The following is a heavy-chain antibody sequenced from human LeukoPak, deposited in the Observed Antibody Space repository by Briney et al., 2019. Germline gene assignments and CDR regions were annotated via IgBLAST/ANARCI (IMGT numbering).Heavy chain of an antibody. CDR2: ISGSGGST. CDR1: GFTFSSYA. CDR3: AKERVTMVRGAALDAFGI. V-gene: IGHV3-23*01. Sequence: GGSLRLSCAASGFTFSSYAMSWVRQAPGKGLEWVSAISGSGGSTYYADSVKGRFTISRDNSKNTLYLQMNSLRAEDTAVYYCAKERVTMVRGAALDAFGIWGQGTMVTVSS. D-gene: IGHD3-10*01. J-gene: IGHJ3*02.